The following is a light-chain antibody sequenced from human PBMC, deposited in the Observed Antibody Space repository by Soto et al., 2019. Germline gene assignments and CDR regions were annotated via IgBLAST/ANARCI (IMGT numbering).Light chain of an antibody. CDR3: QQYNNWPPIT. CDR2: GAS. Sequence: DIVLSQSPGTLSLSPGERATLSCRASQSVSNNYLAWYQQKPGQAPRLLIYGASTRATGIPARFSGSGSGTEFTLTISSLQSEDFAVYYCQQYNNWPPITFGQGTRLENK. J-gene: IGKJ5*01. V-gene: IGKV3-15*01. CDR1: QSVSNN.